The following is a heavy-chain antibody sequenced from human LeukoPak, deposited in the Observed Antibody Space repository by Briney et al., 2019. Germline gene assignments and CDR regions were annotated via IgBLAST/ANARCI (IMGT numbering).Heavy chain of an antibody. CDR3: ARRAGAYSHPYDY. Sequence: GGTLRLSCAASGFTFTSFAMSWVRQAPGKGLEWVSTISRSGVATYYANSVEGRFTISRDNSKNTVYLQMNSLRAEDTAVYYCARRAGAYSHPYDYWGQGTLVTVSS. D-gene: IGHD4/OR15-4a*01. CDR2: ISRSGVAT. V-gene: IGHV3-23*01. CDR1: GFTFTSFA. J-gene: IGHJ4*02.